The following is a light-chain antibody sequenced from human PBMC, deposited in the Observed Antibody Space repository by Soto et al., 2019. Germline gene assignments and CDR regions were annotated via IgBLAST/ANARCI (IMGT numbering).Light chain of an antibody. CDR1: QSISSW. CDR3: QQYNSYQYT. Sequence: DIQMTQSPSTLSASVGDRVTITCRVSQSISSWLAWYQQKPGKAPKLLIYKASSLESGVPSRFSGSGSGTDFTLTISSLQPDDFATYYCQQYNSYQYTFGQGTKLEIK. V-gene: IGKV1-5*03. J-gene: IGKJ2*01. CDR2: KAS.